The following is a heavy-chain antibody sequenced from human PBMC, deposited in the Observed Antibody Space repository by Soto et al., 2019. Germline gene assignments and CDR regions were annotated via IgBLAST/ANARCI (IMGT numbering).Heavy chain of an antibody. CDR3: AKLTTGYYDY. Sequence: PGGSLRLSCVASGFTFRHYAMSWVRQAPGKGLEWVSCISGSGDNTYYGDSVKGRFTISRDNSKNTLYVQMKSLRAEDTAVYYCAKLTTGYYDYWGQGTLVTVSS. CDR1: GFTFRHYA. J-gene: IGHJ4*02. D-gene: IGHD4-17*01. V-gene: IGHV3-23*01. CDR2: ISGSGDNT.